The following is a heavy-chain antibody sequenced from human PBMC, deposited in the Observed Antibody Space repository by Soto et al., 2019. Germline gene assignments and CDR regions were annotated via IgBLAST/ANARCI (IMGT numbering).Heavy chain of an antibody. D-gene: IGHD1-7*01. V-gene: IGHV1-2*02. CDR3: ARDRNWNYADP. CDR2: INPNSGGT. CDR1: GYRLTCYY. J-gene: IGHJ5*02. Sequence: ASVQFSFKAAGYRLTCYYMHWVRQAPGQGLEWMGWINPNSGGTNYAQKFQGRVTMTRDTSISTAYMELSRLRSDDTAVYYCARDRNWNYADPWGQGTLVTVSS.